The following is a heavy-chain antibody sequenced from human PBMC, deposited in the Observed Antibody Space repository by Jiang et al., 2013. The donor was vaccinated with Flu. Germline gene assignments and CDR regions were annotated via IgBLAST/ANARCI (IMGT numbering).Heavy chain of an antibody. CDR2: FDPEDGET. CDR1: GYTLTELS. CDR3: ATPEGQQLGEYYFDY. Sequence: KVSGYTLTELSMHWVRQAPGKGLEWMGGFDPEDGETIYAQKFQGRVTMTEDTSTDTAYMELSSLRSEDTAVYYCATPEGQQLGEYYFDYWGQGTLVTVSS. J-gene: IGHJ4*02. V-gene: IGHV1-24*01. D-gene: IGHD6-13*01.